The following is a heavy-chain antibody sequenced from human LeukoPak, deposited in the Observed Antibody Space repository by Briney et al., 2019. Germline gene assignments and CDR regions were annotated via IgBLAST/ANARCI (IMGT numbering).Heavy chain of an antibody. J-gene: IGHJ4*02. Sequence: ASVKVSCKASEYTFTSYAMHWVRQAPGQRLEWMGWINAGNGNTKYSQKFQGRVTITRDTSASTAYMELSSLRSEDTAVYYCARDREELRYFDWLLFDYWGQGTLVTVSS. V-gene: IGHV1-3*01. D-gene: IGHD3-9*01. CDR3: ARDREELRYFDWLLFDY. CDR2: INAGNGNT. CDR1: EYTFTSYA.